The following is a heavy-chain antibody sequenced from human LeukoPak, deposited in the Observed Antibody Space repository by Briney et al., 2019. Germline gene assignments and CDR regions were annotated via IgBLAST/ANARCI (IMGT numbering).Heavy chain of an antibody. V-gene: IGHV4-34*01. J-gene: IGHJ4*02. D-gene: IGHD4-17*01. CDR2: VNHSGYT. CDR3: ARQLYGSDH. CDR1: GVSFSTYY. Sequence: SETLSLTCVVSGVSFSTYYWSWIRQSPEKGLEWIGEVNHSGYTNYNPSLKSRVTISVDTSKNQFSLKLSSVTAADTAVYYCARQLYGSDHWGQGTLVTVSS.